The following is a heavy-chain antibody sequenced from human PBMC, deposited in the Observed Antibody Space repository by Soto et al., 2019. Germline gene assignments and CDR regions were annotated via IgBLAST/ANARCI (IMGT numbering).Heavy chain of an antibody. CDR2: ISWHSGTI. CDR1: GFTFRNYA. V-gene: IGHV3-9*01. Sequence: SCAASGFTFRNYAMHWVRRAPGKGLEWVSGISWHSGTIGYADSVRGRFTISRDNAKNSLYLQMSSLRPEDTALYYCVKEKLYSNYEYYFDYWGQGTLVTVSS. J-gene: IGHJ4*02. CDR3: VKEKLYSNYEYYFDY. D-gene: IGHD4-4*01.